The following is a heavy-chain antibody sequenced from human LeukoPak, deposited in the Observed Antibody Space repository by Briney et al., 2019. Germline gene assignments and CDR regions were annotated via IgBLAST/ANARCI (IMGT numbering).Heavy chain of an antibody. CDR2: ISSSSSTI. Sequence: GGSLRLSCAASGFTFSSYSMNWVRQAPGKGLEWVSFISSSSSTIYYADSVKGRFTISRDNAKNSLYLQMNSLRAEDTAVYYCTTDRGGSYSAIDYGGQGPLATVSS. CDR3: TTDRGGSYSAIDY. CDR1: GFTFSSYS. V-gene: IGHV3-48*04. J-gene: IGHJ4*02. D-gene: IGHD1-26*01.